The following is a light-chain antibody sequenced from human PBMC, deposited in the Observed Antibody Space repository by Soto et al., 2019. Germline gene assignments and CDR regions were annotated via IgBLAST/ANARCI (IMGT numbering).Light chain of an antibody. CDR3: QQYYNTPYT. CDR1: QSVLYRSSNKSY. Sequence: DIVMTQSPDFLAVSLGEWATITCKSSQSVLYRSSNKSYLAWYQQRPGQPPTLLLNWASTRESGVPDRFIGSGSETDFTLTISSLQAGDEAIYHCQQYYNTPYTFGQGTTLEIK. CDR2: WAS. J-gene: IGKJ2*01. V-gene: IGKV4-1*01.